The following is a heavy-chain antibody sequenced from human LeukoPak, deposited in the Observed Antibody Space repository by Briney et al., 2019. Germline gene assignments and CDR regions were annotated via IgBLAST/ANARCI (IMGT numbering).Heavy chain of an antibody. CDR1: GGSISSYY. V-gene: IGHV4-59*12. CDR2: IYYSGST. CDR3: ASYCSGGSCYGGYGLNY. D-gene: IGHD2-15*01. J-gene: IGHJ4*02. Sequence: SETLSLTCTVSGGSISSYYWSWIRQPPGKGLEGIGYIYYSGSTYYNPSLKSRVTISVDTSKNQFSLKLSSVTAADTAVYYCASYCSGGSCYGGYGLNYWGQGTLVTVSS.